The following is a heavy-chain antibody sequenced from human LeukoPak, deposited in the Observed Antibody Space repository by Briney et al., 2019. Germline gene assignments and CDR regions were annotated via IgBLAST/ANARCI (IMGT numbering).Heavy chain of an antibody. CDR2: IFGRGGSA. D-gene: IGHD6-19*01. CDR1: GFTFNSYA. V-gene: IGHV3-23*01. Sequence: GGSLRLSCAAAGFTFNSYAMDWVRQAPGEGLEWVAGIFGRGGSAHYADSVKGRFSIFRDNSKNPVYLQMHSLRAEDTAVYYCAKTTTGYSSGRYPGWPVDYWGQGTLVTVSS. J-gene: IGHJ4*02. CDR3: AKTTTGYSSGRYPGWPVDY.